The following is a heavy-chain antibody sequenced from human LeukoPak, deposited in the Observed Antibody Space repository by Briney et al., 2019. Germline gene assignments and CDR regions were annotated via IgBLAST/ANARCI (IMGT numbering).Heavy chain of an antibody. Sequence: ASVKVSCKASGYTFTSYGISWVRQAPGQGLEWMGWINPNSGGTNYAQKFQGRVTMTRDTSISTAYMELSRLRSDDTAVYYCARLGNLRAAAGPTGLDYWGQGTLVTVSS. J-gene: IGHJ4*02. V-gene: IGHV1-2*02. CDR1: GYTFTSYG. CDR3: ARLGNLRAAAGPTGLDY. CDR2: INPNSGGT. D-gene: IGHD6-13*01.